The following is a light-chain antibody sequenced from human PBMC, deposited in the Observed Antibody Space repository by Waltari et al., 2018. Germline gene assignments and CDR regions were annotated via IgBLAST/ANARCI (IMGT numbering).Light chain of an antibody. J-gene: IGLJ2*01. CDR1: SLRSYD. CDR2: GKD. Sequence: SSELTQDPAVSVALGQTVRITCQGDSLRSYDASWYQQKPGPAPKLVINGKDNRPSGIPDRFSGSTSGNTASLTITGAQAEDEADYYCHSRVVSNVRGAFGGGTKLTVL. V-gene: IGLV3-19*01. CDR3: HSRVVSNVRGA.